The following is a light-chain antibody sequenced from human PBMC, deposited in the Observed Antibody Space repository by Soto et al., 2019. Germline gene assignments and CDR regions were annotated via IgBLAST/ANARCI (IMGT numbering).Light chain of an antibody. CDR3: QQYNSYSRA. Sequence: DIQMTQSPSTLFASVGDRVTITCRASQSIGTWLAWYQHKPGRAPKLLIYDASTLEGGVPSRFSGSRSGTEFTFTISSLQPDDFATYYCQQYNSYSRAFGLGTKVDIK. CDR1: QSIGTW. V-gene: IGKV1-5*01. CDR2: DAS. J-gene: IGKJ1*01.